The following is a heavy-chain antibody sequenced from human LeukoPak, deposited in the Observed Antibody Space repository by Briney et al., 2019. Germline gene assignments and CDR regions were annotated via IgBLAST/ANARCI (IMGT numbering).Heavy chain of an antibody. J-gene: IGHJ4*02. CDR3: ASRDY. D-gene: IGHD5-24*01. V-gene: IGHV3-30*03. CDR2: ISYDGSNK. CDR1: GFTFSSYG. Sequence: PGGSLRLSCAASGFTFSSYGMHWVRQAPGKGLEWVAVISYDGSNKYYADSVKGRFTISRDNSKNTLYLQMNSLGADDTAVHYCASRDYWGQGTLVTVSS.